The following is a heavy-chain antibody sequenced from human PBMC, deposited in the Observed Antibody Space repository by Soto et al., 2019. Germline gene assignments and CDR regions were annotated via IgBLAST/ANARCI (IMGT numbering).Heavy chain of an antibody. J-gene: IGHJ6*02. D-gene: IGHD3-10*01. CDR2: IIPILGIA. Sequence: SLKVSCKSSGGTFSSYTISWVRQAPGQGLEWMGRIIPILGIANYAQKFQGRVTITRDTSASTAYMELSSLRSEDTAVYYCAREMGASGSYDYYYYNGMDVWGQGTTVTVSS. CDR1: GGTFSSYT. CDR3: AREMGASGSYDYYYYNGMDV. V-gene: IGHV1-69*04.